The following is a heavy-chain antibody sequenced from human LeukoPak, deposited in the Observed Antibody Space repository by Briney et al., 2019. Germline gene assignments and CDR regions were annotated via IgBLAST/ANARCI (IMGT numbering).Heavy chain of an antibody. J-gene: IGHJ6*04. V-gene: IGHV3-23*01. CDR1: GFTFTSYA. CDR2: TSGSGGST. CDR3: AKVTSVALTIFGSLDV. Sequence: PGGSLRLSCATSGFTFTSYAMSWVRQAPGKGLEWVSATSGSGGSTYYADSVKGRFTISKDNSKNTVYLQMKSLRAEDTAVYYCAKVTSVALTIFGSLDVWGKGTTVTVSS. D-gene: IGHD3-3*01.